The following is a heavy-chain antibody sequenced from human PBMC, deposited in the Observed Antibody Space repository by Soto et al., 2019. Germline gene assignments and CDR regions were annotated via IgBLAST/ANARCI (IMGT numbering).Heavy chain of an antibody. D-gene: IGHD6-6*01. CDR1: GGSISSSNW. Sequence: QVQLQESGPGLVKPSGTLSLTCAVSGGSISSSNWWSWVRQPPGKGQEWIGEIYHSGSTNYNPSLKSXXTXSXXKSKNPSSLKLSSVTAAATAVYSCAREGSSSAVDNWGQGTLVTVSS. V-gene: IGHV4-4*02. CDR3: AREGSSSAVDN. CDR2: IYHSGST. J-gene: IGHJ4*02.